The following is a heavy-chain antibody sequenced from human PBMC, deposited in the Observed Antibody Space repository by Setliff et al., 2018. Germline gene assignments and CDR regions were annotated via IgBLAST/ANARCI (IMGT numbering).Heavy chain of an antibody. CDR1: GFTFSNAW. Sequence: GGSLRLSCAASGFTFSNAWMSWVRQAPGKGLEWVGRIKSKTDGGTTDYAAPVKGRFTISRDDSKNTLYLQMNSLKTEDTAVYYCTTGIVVEPTEGYYYYMDVWGKGTTVTV. J-gene: IGHJ6*03. CDR2: IKSKTDGGTT. D-gene: IGHD2-2*01. V-gene: IGHV3-15*01. CDR3: TTGIVVEPTEGYYYYMDV.